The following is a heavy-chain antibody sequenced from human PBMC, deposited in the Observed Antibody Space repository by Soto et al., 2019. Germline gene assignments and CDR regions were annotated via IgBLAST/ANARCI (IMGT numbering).Heavy chain of an antibody. D-gene: IGHD7-27*01. CDR3: AKGKTGYFFDF. Sequence: EVQLLESGGGLVQPGGSLRLSCAASGFTFNIYAMSWVRQAPGKGLEWVSGISGSGISTYYADSVKGRFTISRDNSKSTLYLEANSLRAEDTAVYYCAKGKTGYFFDFWGQGTLVTVSS. CDR2: ISGSGIST. CDR1: GFTFNIYA. J-gene: IGHJ4*02. V-gene: IGHV3-23*01.